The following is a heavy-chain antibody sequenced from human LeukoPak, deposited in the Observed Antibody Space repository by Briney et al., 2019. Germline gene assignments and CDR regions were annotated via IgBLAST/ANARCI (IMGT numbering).Heavy chain of an antibody. J-gene: IGHJ5*02. CDR1: GGTFSNSA. Sequence: SVKVSCKPSGGTFSNSAISWVRQAPGHGLEWMGGIIPTFSLVKYAQNFQGRVTITADESTNTTYMELRSLRSEDTAMYYCARQTYYFASKTYYGYGWFDPWGQGTLVTVSS. CDR2: IIPTFSLV. D-gene: IGHD3-10*01. V-gene: IGHV1-69*13. CDR3: ARQTYYFASKTYYGYGWFDP.